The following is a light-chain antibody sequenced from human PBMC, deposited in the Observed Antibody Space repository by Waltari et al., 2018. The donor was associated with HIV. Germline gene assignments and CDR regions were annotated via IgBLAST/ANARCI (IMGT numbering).Light chain of an antibody. CDR3: SSYTSSNTWV. CDR2: EGS. J-gene: IGLJ3*02. Sequence: QSALTQPPSVSGSPGQSVTISCPGTSSDVGYYNRVSWYQQPPGTAPKLMIFEGSNRPSGVRDRLSGSKSDNTASLTISGLQAEDEADYYCSSYTSSNTWVFGGGTKLTVL. CDR1: SSDVGYYNR. V-gene: IGLV2-18*02.